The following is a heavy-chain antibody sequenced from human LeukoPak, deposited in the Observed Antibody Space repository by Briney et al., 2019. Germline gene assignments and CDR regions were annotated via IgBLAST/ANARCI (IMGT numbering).Heavy chain of an antibody. CDR3: ARGGYSYGYMGYSDY. J-gene: IGHJ4*02. CDR2: ISAYTGST. CDR1: GYTFNYYG. D-gene: IGHD5-18*01. V-gene: IGHV1-18*01. Sequence: ASVKVSCKASGYTFNYYGISWVRQAPGQGLEWMGWISAYTGSTNYAQRLQGRVTMTTDTSTSTAYMELRSLRSDDTAVYYCARGGYSYGYMGYSDYWGQRTLVTVSS.